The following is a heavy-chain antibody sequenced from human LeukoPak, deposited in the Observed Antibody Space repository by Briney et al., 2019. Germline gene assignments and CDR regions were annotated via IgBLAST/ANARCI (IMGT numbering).Heavy chain of an antibody. CDR2: IYYSGST. V-gene: IGHV4-59*08. CDR1: GGSISSYY. Sequence: SETLSLTCTVSGGSISSYYWSWIRQPPGKGLEWIGYIYYSGSTNYNPSLKSRVTISVDTSKNQFSLKLSSVTAADTAVYYCVRADDSSGWYRINDAFDIWGQGTMVTVSS. J-gene: IGHJ3*02. D-gene: IGHD6-19*01. CDR3: VRADDSSGWYRINDAFDI.